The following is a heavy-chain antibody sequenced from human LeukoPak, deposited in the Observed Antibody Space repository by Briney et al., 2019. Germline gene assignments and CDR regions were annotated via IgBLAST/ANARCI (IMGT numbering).Heavy chain of an antibody. CDR2: INHSGST. J-gene: IGHJ4*02. CDR1: GGSFSGYY. V-gene: IGHV4-34*01. CDR3: ARRSIGYYGVCYFDY. D-gene: IGHD3-22*01. Sequence: SETLSLTCAVYGGSFSGYYWSWIRQPPGKGLEWIGEINHSGSTNYNPSLKSRVTISVDTSKNQFSLKLSSVTAADTAVYYCARRSIGYYGVCYFDYWGQGTLVTVSS.